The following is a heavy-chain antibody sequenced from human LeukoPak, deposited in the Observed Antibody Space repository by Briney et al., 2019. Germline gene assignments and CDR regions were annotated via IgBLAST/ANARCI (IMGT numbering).Heavy chain of an antibody. J-gene: IGHJ5*02. CDR2: IKNDGSSA. V-gene: IGHV3-74*01. CDR1: GFTFSNYW. Sequence: GESLRLPCATSGFTFSNYWMSWLRQAPGKGLVWVSRIKNDGSSATYAESVKGRFTISRDNARNTLYLQMNSLRVDDTAVYYCAESDWFDPWGRGTLVTVSS. CDR3: AESDWFDP.